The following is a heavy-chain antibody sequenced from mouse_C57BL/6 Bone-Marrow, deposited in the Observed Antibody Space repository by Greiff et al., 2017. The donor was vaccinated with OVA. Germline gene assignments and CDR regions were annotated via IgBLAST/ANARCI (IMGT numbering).Heavy chain of an antibody. CDR2: IYPYNGVS. D-gene: IGHD1-1*01. Sequence: EVQLQESGPELVKPGASVKISCKASGYSFTGYYMHWVKQSHGNILDWIGYIYPYNGVSSYNQKFKGKATLTVDKSSSTAYMELRSLTSEDSAVYYCAREYYYGSSYPFAYWGQGTLVTVSA. CDR1: GYSFTGYY. J-gene: IGHJ3*01. CDR3: AREYYYGSSYPFAY. V-gene: IGHV1-31*01.